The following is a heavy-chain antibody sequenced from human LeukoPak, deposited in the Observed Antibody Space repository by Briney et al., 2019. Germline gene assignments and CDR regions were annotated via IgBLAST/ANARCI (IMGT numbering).Heavy chain of an antibody. D-gene: IGHD3-22*01. Sequence: KASETLSLTCTVSGGSISSHYWSWIRQPPGKGLEWIGYIYYSGSTNYNPSLKSRVTISVDTSKNQFSLKLSSVTAADTAVYYCARGVGGYYYGYYFDYWGQGTLVTVSS. CDR2: IYYSGST. V-gene: IGHV4-59*11. J-gene: IGHJ4*02. CDR1: GGSISSHY. CDR3: ARGVGGYYYGYYFDY.